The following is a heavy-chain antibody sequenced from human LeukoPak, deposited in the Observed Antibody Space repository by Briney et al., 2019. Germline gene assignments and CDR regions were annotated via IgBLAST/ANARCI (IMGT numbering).Heavy chain of an antibody. D-gene: IGHD2-2*02. CDR2: IYTSGST. J-gene: IGHJ3*02. CDR1: GGSISGYY. Sequence: SETLSLTCTVSGGSISGYYWSWIRQPAGKGLEWIGRIYTSGSTNYNPSLKSRVTMSVDTSKNQFSLKLSSVTAADTAVYYCARGLYCSSTSCYTSDAFDIWGQGTMVTVSS. V-gene: IGHV4-4*07. CDR3: ARGLYCSSTSCYTSDAFDI.